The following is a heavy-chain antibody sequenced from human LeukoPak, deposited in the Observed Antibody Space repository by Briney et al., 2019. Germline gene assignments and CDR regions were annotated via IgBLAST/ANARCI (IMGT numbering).Heavy chain of an antibody. V-gene: IGHV4-38-2*02. D-gene: IGHD3-10*01. CDR1: GYFISGGYY. CDR3: ARGYYYGPDNAGEFAF. Sequence: SETLSLTCTVSGYFISGGYYWDWIRQRPGKGLEWIGNIYHRGTTSYNPSLRGRITISVDTSKNQFSLRLTSVTAADTAVYYCARGYYYGPDNAGEFAFWGEGILVTVSS. CDR2: IYHRGTT. J-gene: IGHJ4*02.